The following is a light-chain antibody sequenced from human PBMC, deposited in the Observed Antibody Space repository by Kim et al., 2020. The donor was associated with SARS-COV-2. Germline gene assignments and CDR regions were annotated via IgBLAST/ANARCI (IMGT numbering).Light chain of an antibody. V-gene: IGKV3-20*01. CDR1: QSISSNF. CDR3: QQYGNSHT. Sequence: SLSTGERATLSCRASQSISSNFLAWYQQKPGQSPRLLIYGASSRATGIPDRFSGSGSGTDFTLTISRLEPEDFALYYCQQYGNSHTFGQGTKLEIK. J-gene: IGKJ2*01. CDR2: GAS.